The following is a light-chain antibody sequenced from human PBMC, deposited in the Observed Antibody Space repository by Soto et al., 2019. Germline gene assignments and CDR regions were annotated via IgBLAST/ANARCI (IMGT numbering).Light chain of an antibody. CDR2: AAS. J-gene: IGKJ4*01. CDR3: QQSYSAPLT. CDR1: QSISSY. V-gene: IGKV1-39*01. Sequence: DIQMTQSPSSLSASVVDRVTITCLASQSISSYLNWYQQNPGKAPKLLIYAASSLQSGVPSRFSGSGSGTDFTLTISSLQPEDFATYYCQQSYSAPLTFGGGTKVEIK.